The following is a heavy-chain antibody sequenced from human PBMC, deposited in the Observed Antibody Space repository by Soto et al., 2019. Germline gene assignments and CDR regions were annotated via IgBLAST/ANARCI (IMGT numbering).Heavy chain of an antibody. CDR2: IWGSGDRT. CDR3: AKTGPYCGGDCSRYFYGMDV. CDR1: VFAFITYA. J-gene: IGHJ6*02. V-gene: IGHV3-23*01. D-gene: IGHD2-21*02. Sequence: GSLRVSCAASVFAFITYAMAWVRQAPGKWLELVSGIWGSGDRTFYADSVKGRFTISRDNSRNTLYLQMYSLTAEDTALYYCAKTGPYCGGDCSRYFYGMDVWGQGTTVTVSS.